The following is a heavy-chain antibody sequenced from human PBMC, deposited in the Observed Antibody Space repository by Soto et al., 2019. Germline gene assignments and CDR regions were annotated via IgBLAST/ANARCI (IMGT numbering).Heavy chain of an antibody. CDR3: ARHYSHSCCFYY. CDR2: IWYDGSNK. Sequence: PGGSLRLSCAASGFTFSSYGMHWVRQAPGKGLEWVAVIWYDGSNKYYADSVKGRFTISRDNSKNTLYLEMNSLRAEDTAVYYFARHYSHSCCFYYWTQGSLVTVSS. J-gene: IGHJ4*02. D-gene: IGHD6-13*01. CDR1: GFTFSSYG. V-gene: IGHV3-33*01.